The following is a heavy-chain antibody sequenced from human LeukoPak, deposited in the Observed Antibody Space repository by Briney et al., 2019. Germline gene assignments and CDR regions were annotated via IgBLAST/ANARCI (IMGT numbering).Heavy chain of an antibody. Sequence: TGGSLRLSCAASGFTFSGSALHWVRQASGKGLEWVGRIRSTANSYATAYAASVKGRFTISRDNAKNTLYLQMNSLRAEDTAVYYCARVYGDYSQFDYWGQGTLVTVSS. CDR2: IRSTANSYAT. J-gene: IGHJ4*02. V-gene: IGHV3-73*01. CDR1: GFTFSGSA. D-gene: IGHD4-17*01. CDR3: ARVYGDYSQFDY.